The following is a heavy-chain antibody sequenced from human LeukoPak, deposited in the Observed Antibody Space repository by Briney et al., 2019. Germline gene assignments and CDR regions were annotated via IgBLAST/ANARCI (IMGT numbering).Heavy chain of an antibody. CDR2: ICANDGRT. CDR1: GFSFSTYA. Sequence: GGSLGLSCAASGFSFSTYAVTWVRQAPGTGLEWVSAICANDGRTQYADSVKGRFTISRDNSKSTLYLEMNSLRYEDTALYYCARALFAGAFYGMDVWGQGTTVTVSS. CDR3: ARALFAGAFYGMDV. V-gene: IGHV3-23*01. J-gene: IGHJ6*02. D-gene: IGHD3-10*01.